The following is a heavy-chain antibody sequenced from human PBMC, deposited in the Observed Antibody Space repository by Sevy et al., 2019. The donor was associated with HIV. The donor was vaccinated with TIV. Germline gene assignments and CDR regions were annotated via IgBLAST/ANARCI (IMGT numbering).Heavy chain of an antibody. D-gene: IGHD2-15*01. Sequence: GGSLRLSCAASGFTFSNYNMNWVRQAPGKGLEWVSSISTSSRYICYADSMKGRFTISRDNAKNSLYLQMNSLRAEDTAVYYCARLVAYCSGGSCFPGYYYGMDVWGQGTTVTVSS. CDR2: ISTSSRYI. CDR3: ARLVAYCSGGSCFPGYYYGMDV. V-gene: IGHV3-21*01. CDR1: GFTFSNYN. J-gene: IGHJ6*02.